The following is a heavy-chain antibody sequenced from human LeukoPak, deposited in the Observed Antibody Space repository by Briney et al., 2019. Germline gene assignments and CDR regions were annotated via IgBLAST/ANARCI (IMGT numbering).Heavy chain of an antibody. D-gene: IGHD5-12*01. CDR3: AREGSVATMSYYYYGMDV. Sequence: ASVKVSRKASGYTFTGYYMHWVRQAPGQGLEWMGWINPNSGGTNYAQKFQGRVTMTRDTSISTAYMELSRLRSDDTAVYYCAREGSVATMSYYYYGMDVWGQGTTVTVSS. CDR1: GYTFTGYY. J-gene: IGHJ6*02. CDR2: INPNSGGT. V-gene: IGHV1-2*02.